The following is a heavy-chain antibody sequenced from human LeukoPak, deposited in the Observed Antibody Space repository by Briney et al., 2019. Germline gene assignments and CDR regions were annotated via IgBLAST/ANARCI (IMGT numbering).Heavy chain of an antibody. CDR1: GYSFSDYS. V-gene: IGHV1-2*06. D-gene: IGHD3-10*01. J-gene: IGHJ4*02. CDR2: INPNSGGT. CDR3: ARGGSGSGYLYYFDY. Sequence: ASVKVSCKASGYSFSDYSMHWVRQAPGQGLELMGRINPNSGGTSYAQNFQGRVSMTRDTSISTTYMELNGLTSDDTAVYYCARGGSGSGYLYYFDYWGQGTLVSVSP.